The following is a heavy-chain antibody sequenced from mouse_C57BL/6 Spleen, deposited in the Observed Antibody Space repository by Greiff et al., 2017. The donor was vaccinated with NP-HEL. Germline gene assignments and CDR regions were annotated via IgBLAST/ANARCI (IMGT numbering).Heavy chain of an antibody. Sequence: EVQVIESGGGLVQPGGSLSLSCAASGFTFTGYYMSWVRQPPGQALEWLGVISNKANGYTSEYSVYVKGPFTISRDTSQTILYLRMLALRAEDSATYYCARYTPSGNDPYVDYWGQGTTLTVSA. CDR3: ARYTPSGNDPYVDY. D-gene: IGHD2-2*01. CDR1: GFTFTGYY. V-gene: IGHV7-3*01. CDR2: ISNKANGYTS. J-gene: IGHJ2*01.